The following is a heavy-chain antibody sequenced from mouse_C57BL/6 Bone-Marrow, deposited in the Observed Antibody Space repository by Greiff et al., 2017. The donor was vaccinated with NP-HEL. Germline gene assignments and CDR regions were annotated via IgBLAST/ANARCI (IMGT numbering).Heavy chain of an antibody. D-gene: IGHD4-1*01. Sequence: EVMLVESGEGLVKPGGSLKLSCAASGFTFSSYAMSWVRQTPEKRLEWVAYISSGGDYIYYADTVKGRFTISRDNARNTLYLQMSSLKSEDTAMYYCTRDEGDWDPAWFAYWGQGTLVTVSA. CDR1: GFTFSSYA. CDR2: ISSGGDYI. V-gene: IGHV5-9-1*02. J-gene: IGHJ3*01. CDR3: TRDEGDWDPAWFAY.